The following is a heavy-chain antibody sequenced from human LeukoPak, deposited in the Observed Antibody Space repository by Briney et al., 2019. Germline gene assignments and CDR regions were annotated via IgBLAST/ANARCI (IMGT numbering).Heavy chain of an antibody. J-gene: IGHJ4*02. CDR2: IYYSGST. CDR1: GGSISSSSYY. D-gene: IGHD3-10*01. Sequence: PSETLSLTCTVSGGSISSSSYYWGWIRQPPGKGLEWIGSIYYSGSTYYNPSLKSRVTISVDTSKNQFPLKLSSVTAADTAVYYCARVPVRGVIITALFFDYWGQGTLVTVSS. V-gene: IGHV4-39*06. CDR3: ARVPVRGVIITALFFDY.